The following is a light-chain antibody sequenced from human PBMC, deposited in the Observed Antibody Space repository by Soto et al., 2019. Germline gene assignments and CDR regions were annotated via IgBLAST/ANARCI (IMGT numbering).Light chain of an antibody. V-gene: IGKV1-39*01. CDR3: QQSYSIPPT. CDR1: QIISTH. J-gene: IGKJ5*01. CDR2: TAS. Sequence: IQMTQSPSSLSASVGDRVTITCRASQIISTHLSWYQQKPGKAPKLLIYTASSLQSGVPSRFSGYGSETEFTLTISSLQPEDFATYFCQQSYSIPPTFGQGTRLEIK.